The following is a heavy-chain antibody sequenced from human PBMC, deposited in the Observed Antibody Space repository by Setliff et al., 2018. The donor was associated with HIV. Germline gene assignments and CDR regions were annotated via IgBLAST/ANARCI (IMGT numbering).Heavy chain of an antibody. Sequence: PSETLSLTCAFYGGSLTDYYWSWIRQPPGKGLEWIGEINHSGSTDDNPSLKSRVTISVDTSKNQISQKLSSVSAADTAVYYCARGHPIVPTGLVSFYFDHWGQGTLVTVSS. CDR2: INHSGST. J-gene: IGHJ4*02. V-gene: IGHV4-34*01. CDR1: GGSLTDYY. D-gene: IGHD2-2*01. CDR3: ARGHPIVPTGLVSFYFDH.